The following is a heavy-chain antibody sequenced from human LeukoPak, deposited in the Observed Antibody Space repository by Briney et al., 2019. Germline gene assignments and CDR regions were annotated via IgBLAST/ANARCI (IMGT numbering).Heavy chain of an antibody. Sequence: GGSLRLSCAASGFTFSSYWMHWVRQAPGKGLVWVSRINSDGSSTSYADSVKGRFTISRDNAENTLYLQMNSLRAEDTAVYYCARGGRWAQDAFDIWGQGTMVTVSS. CDR2: INSDGSST. V-gene: IGHV3-74*01. D-gene: IGHD3-16*01. J-gene: IGHJ3*02. CDR1: GFTFSSYW. CDR3: ARGGRWAQDAFDI.